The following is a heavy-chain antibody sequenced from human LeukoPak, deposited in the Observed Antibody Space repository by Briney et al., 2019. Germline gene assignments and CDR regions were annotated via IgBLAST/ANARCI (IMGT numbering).Heavy chain of an antibody. J-gene: IGHJ4*02. Sequence: GGSLRLSCAASGFTFSSYAMSSVRQAPGKGLEWVSAISGSGGSTYYADSVKGRFTISRDNSKNTLYLQMNSLRAEDTAVYYCAKDHYYDSSGPGGYWGQGTLVTVSS. CDR2: ISGSGGST. CDR1: GFTFSSYA. D-gene: IGHD3-22*01. CDR3: AKDHYYDSSGPGGY. V-gene: IGHV3-23*01.